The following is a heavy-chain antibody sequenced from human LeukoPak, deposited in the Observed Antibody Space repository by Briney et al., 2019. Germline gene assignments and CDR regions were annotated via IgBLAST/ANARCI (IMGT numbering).Heavy chain of an antibody. CDR2: ISGSGGST. D-gene: IGHD3-10*01. V-gene: IGHV3-23*01. J-gene: IGHJ4*02. CDR3: AKESLLWFGELLNGTDY. Sequence: GGSLRLTCAASGFTFSSYAMSWVSQAPGKGLEWVSAISGSGGSTYYADSVKGRFTISRDNSKNTLYLQMNSLRAEDTAVYYCAKESLLWFGELLNGTDYWGQGTLVTVSS. CDR1: GFTFSSYA.